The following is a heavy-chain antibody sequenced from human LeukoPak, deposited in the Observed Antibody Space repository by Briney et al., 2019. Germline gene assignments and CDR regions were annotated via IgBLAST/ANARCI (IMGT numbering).Heavy chain of an antibody. CDR1: GFSLSTSGVG. CDR2: IYWDGDK. V-gene: IGHV2-5*02. CDR3: AHLQQLAKYYYYYYYMDV. Sequence: SGPTLVKPTRTLTLTCTFSGFSLSTSGVGVGWIRQPPGKALEWLALIYWDGDKRYSPSLKSRLTITKDTSKNQVVLTMTNMDPVDTATYYCAHLQQLAKYYYYYYYMDVWGKGTTVTVSS. J-gene: IGHJ6*03. D-gene: IGHD6-13*01.